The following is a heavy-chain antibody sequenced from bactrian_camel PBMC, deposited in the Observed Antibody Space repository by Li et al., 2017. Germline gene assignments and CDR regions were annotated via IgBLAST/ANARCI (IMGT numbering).Heavy chain of an antibody. D-gene: IGHD4*01. Sequence: HVQLVESGGGSVPPGGSLVLSCIGSGFGYDGPDMGWYRQAPGNECELVASVGTDGRTVYADSVKGRFTISRDNAKNTLYLQLNSLKTEDTAMYYCANSRERYSDYVHVYWGQGTQVTVS. CDR3: ANSRERYSDYVHVY. CDR1: GFGYDGPD. J-gene: IGHJ4*01. CDR2: VGTDGRT. V-gene: IGHV3S55*01.